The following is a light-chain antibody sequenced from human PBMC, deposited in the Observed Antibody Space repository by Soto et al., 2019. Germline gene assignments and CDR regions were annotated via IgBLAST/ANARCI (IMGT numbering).Light chain of an antibody. CDR3: SSYVGDSAYA. V-gene: IGLV2-14*01. CDR2: EVS. Sequence: QSVLTQPASVSGSPGQSITISCTGTRTDVGGYNFVSWYQQHPGKAPKLIIYEVSNRPSGVSNRFSGSKSDNTASLTISGLQAEDEADYFCSSYVGDSAYAFGTGTKVTVL. CDR1: RTDVGGYNF. J-gene: IGLJ1*01.